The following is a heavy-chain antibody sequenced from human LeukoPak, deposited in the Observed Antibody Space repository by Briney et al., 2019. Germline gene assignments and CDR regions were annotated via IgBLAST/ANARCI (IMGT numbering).Heavy chain of an antibody. Sequence: PGGALRLSCVTSGFTFSIYSMNWVRQAPGKGLEWVSFISCSRNTVYYADSVKGRFTISCENAKNSLSLQIHSLTARDTAIYDCAKGGAVVLTGFDSWGEGTLVSVS. V-gene: IGHV3-48*01. J-gene: IGHJ4*02. CDR2: ISCSRNTV. CDR3: AKGGAVVLTGFDS. D-gene: IGHD3-22*01. CDR1: GFTFSIYS.